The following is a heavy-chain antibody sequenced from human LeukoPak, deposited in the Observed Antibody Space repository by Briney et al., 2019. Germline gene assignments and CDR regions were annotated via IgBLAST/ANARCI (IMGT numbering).Heavy chain of an antibody. V-gene: IGHV3-53*01. CDR2: TYSDGTT. CDR1: GFTVSNNH. Sequence: GGSLRLTCGASGFTVSNNHMSWVRQAPGKGLERVSITYSDGTTYYADSVKGRFTISRDNSRNTLYVQMNSLRAEDTAVYFCARDRVEVTTSMLGGVKRTVTDYYGMDVWGQGTTVTVSS. CDR3: ARDRVEVTTSMLGGVKRTVTDYYGMDV. J-gene: IGHJ6*02. D-gene: IGHD3-16*01.